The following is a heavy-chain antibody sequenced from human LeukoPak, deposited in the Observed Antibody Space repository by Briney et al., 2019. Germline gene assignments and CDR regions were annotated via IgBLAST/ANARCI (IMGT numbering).Heavy chain of an antibody. D-gene: IGHD4-17*01. J-gene: IGHJ3*02. Sequence: AASVKVSCKVSGYTLTELSMHWVRQAPGKGLEWMGGFDPEDGETIYAQKFQGRVTMTEDTSTDTAYMELSSLRSEDTAVYYCASLPTVTTPHDAFDIWGQGTMVTVSS. CDR2: FDPEDGET. CDR1: GYTLTELS. CDR3: ASLPTVTTPHDAFDI. V-gene: IGHV1-24*01.